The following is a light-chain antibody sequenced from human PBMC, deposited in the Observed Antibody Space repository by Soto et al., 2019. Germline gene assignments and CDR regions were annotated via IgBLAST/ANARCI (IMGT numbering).Light chain of an antibody. J-gene: IGKJ1*01. CDR1: PSISGW. CDR2: QAS. V-gene: IGKV1-5*03. CDR3: QGHQTYAA. Sequence: DIQMTQSPSTLSDSVGDRFTITYRASPSISGWLAWYQQKPGKAPNLLFYQASRLEGGVPSRFSGSGSGTEFALNICSLQPNDFATYYCQGHQTYAAFGQGTKVDIK.